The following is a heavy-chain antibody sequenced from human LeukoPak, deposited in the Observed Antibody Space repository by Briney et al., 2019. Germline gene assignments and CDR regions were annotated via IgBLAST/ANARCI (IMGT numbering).Heavy chain of an antibody. V-gene: IGHV4-59*12. J-gene: IGHJ4*02. D-gene: IGHD2-2*01. CDR2: IYYSGST. Sequence: SETLSLTCTVSGGSISSYYWSWIRQPPGKGLEGFGYIYYSGSTNYNPSLKSRVTISVDTSKNQFSLKLSSVTAADTAVYYCARDCSSTSCYGDYWGQGTLVTVSS. CDR1: GGSISSYY. CDR3: ARDCSSTSCYGDY.